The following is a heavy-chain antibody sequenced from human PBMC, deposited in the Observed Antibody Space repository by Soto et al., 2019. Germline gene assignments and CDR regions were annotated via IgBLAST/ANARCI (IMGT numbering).Heavy chain of an antibody. V-gene: IGHV3-11*01. CDR1: GFTFSDYY. CDR2: ISSSGASI. D-gene: IGHD6-6*01. CDR3: VRGGWSRPGSIAAS. Sequence: GGSLRLSCAASGFTFSDYYMSWIRQAPGKGLEWVSYISSSGASIYYADSVKGRFTISRDNAENSLSLQMNSLRAEDTAVYYCVRGGWSRPGSIAASWAQGTLVTVSS. J-gene: IGHJ5*02.